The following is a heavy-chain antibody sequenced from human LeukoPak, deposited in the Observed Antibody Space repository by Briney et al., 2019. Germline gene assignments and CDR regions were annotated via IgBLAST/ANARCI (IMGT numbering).Heavy chain of an antibody. D-gene: IGHD3-3*01. CDR2: IIPIFGTA. CDR1: GGTFSSYA. J-gene: IGHJ4*02. CDR3: ARDAGLYYDFWSGHPDY. Sequence: SVKVSCKASGGTFSSYAISWVRQAPGQGLEWMGRIIPIFGTANYAQKFQGRVTITTDESTSTAYMELSSLRSEDTAVYYCARDAGLYYDFWSGHPDYWRQATLVTVSS. V-gene: IGHV1-69*05.